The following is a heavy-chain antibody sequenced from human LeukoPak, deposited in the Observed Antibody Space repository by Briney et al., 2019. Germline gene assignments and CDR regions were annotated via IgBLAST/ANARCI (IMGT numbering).Heavy chain of an antibody. V-gene: IGHV3-74*01. CDR3: ASGITAEESVAIDY. CDR1: GFTFSIHW. CDR2: IKYDGSIT. D-gene: IGHD6-13*01. Sequence: PTGGSLRLSCAASGFTFSIHWMNWVRQVPGKGLVWVSRIKYDGSITRYADSVKGRFTISRDNAENTLYLQMNGLRAEDTAVYYCASGITAEESVAIDYWGQGTLVTVSS. J-gene: IGHJ4*02.